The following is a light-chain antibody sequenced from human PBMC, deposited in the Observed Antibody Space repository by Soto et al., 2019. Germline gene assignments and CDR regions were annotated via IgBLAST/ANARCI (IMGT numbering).Light chain of an antibody. J-gene: IGKJ1*01. CDR3: QQNQDIPPT. Sequence: DIQMTQSPSSLSASVGDRVPVPCRASQSIDTYLNWYQQRPGQAPKRLIYVASTLQSGVPSRFSGSGSGTHFTLTISSLQPEDFATYYCQQNQDIPPTFGQGTRVERK. CDR1: QSIDTY. CDR2: VAS. V-gene: IGKV1-39*01.